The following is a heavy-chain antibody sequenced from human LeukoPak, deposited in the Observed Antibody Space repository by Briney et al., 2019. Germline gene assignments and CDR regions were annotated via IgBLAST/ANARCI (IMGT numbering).Heavy chain of an antibody. Sequence: SETLSLTCAVYGGSFSGYYWSWIRQPPGKGLEWIGEINHSGSTNYNPSLKSRVTISVDTSKNQFSLKLSSVTAADTAVYYCARVPLIYGSGSYYHAFDIWGQGTMVTVSS. CDR1: GGSFSGYY. J-gene: IGHJ3*02. V-gene: IGHV4-34*01. CDR3: ARVPLIYGSGSYYHAFDI. D-gene: IGHD3-10*01. CDR2: INHSGST.